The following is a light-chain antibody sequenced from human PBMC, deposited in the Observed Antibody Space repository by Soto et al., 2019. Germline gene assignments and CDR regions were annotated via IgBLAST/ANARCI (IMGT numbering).Light chain of an antibody. CDR3: CSYATPRQ. V-gene: IGLV2-23*02. CDR1: TSDVGSYNL. Sequence: QSALTQPASVSGSPGQSITISCTGTTSDVGSYNLVSWYQQHPGKAPKLIIYEVSERPSGVSTRFSGSKSGNMACLTISGLQAEDEAQYYCCSYATPRQFGGGTKVTVL. J-gene: IGLJ2*01. CDR2: EVS.